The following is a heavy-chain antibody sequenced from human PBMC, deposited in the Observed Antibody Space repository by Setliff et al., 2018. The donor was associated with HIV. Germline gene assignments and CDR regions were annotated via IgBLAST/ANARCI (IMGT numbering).Heavy chain of an antibody. CDR1: GYLFTGYY. CDR3: AREGSPIYYFDY. Sequence: ASVKVSCKASGYLFTGYYMHWVRQAPGQGLEWMGWINVNSGGTKYAQKFQGRVTMTRDTSLSTAYMEVSSLRSDDTAVYYCAREGSPIYYFDYWSQGTLVTVS. D-gene: IGHD3-10*01. J-gene: IGHJ4*02. V-gene: IGHV1-2*02. CDR2: INVNSGGT.